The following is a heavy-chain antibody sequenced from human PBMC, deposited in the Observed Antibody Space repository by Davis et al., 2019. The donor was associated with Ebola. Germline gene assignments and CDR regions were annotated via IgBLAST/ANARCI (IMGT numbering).Heavy chain of an antibody. CDR2: IKSKTDGGTT. J-gene: IGHJ4*02. V-gene: IGHV3-15*01. D-gene: IGHD2-21*01. Sequence: GGSLRLSCAASGFTFSSAWMSWVRQAPGKGLEWVGRIKSKTDGGTTDYAAPVEGRFTISRDDSKNTLDLQMNSLKTEDTAVYYCTSNRYAVVAVAYWGQGTLVSVSS. CDR1: GFTFSSAW. CDR3: TSNRYAVVAVAY.